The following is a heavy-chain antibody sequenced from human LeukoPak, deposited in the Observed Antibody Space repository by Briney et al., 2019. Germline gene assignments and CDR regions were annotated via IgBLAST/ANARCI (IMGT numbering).Heavy chain of an antibody. D-gene: IGHD6-6*01. Sequence: SVKVSCKASGGTFSSYAISWVRQAPGQGLEWVGGIIPIFGTANYAQKFQGRVTITADESTSTAYMELSSLRSEDTAVYYCARGWQLANNWFDPWGQGTLVTVSS. V-gene: IGHV1-69*13. CDR3: ARGWQLANNWFDP. CDR1: GGTFSSYA. J-gene: IGHJ5*02. CDR2: IIPIFGTA.